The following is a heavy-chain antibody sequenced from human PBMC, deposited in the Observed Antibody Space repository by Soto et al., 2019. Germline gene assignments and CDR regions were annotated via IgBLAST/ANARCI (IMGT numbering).Heavy chain of an antibody. V-gene: IGHV3-21*04. CDR2: ISSSSSYI. D-gene: IGHD3-22*01. CDR1: GFTFSSYS. CDR3: AAYYDSSGYYTPHFYY. Sequence: PGGSLRLSCAASGFTFSSYSMNWVRQAPGKGLEWVSSISSSSSYIYYADSVKGRFTISRDNSKNSLYLQMNSLRAEDTAVYYCAAYYDSSGYYTPHFYYWGQGTLVTVAS. J-gene: IGHJ4*02.